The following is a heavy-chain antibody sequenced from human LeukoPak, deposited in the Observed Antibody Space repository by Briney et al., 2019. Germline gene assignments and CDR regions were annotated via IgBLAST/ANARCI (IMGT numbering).Heavy chain of an antibody. J-gene: IGHJ5*02. CDR1: GGSFSGYY. CDR3: ARGLRGSGSPGRWFDP. CDR2: INHSGST. V-gene: IGHV4-34*01. D-gene: IGHD3-10*01. Sequence: SETLSLTCAVYGGSFSGYYWSWIRQPPGKGLEWIGEINHSGSTNYNPSLKSRVTISVDTSKNQFSLKLSSVTAADTAVYYCARGLRGSGSPGRWFDPWGQGTLVTVSS.